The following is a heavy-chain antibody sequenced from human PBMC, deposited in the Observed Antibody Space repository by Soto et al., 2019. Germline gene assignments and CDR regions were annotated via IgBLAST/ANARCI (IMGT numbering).Heavy chain of an antibody. CDR3: ARDYARGWCQF. Sequence: GGSLRLSCTASGFSFSNSCIQWVRQTPCKGLEWVALISFDGDKYYVDYVKGRFTISRDNPTNTVYLQMNRLRPEDTAVYYCARDYARGWCQFWGQGTLVAVYS. CDR2: ISFDGDK. CDR1: GFSFSNSC. D-gene: IGHD2-8*02. V-gene: IGHV3-30*03. J-gene: IGHJ4*02.